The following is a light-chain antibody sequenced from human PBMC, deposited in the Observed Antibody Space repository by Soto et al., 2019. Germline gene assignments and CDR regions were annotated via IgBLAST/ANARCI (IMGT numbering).Light chain of an antibody. CDR3: SSFTSSMTNV. CDR1: SSDVGGYNS. V-gene: IGLV2-14*01. J-gene: IGLJ1*01. CDR2: DVS. Sequence: QSALTQPASVSGSPGQSITISCTGTSSDVGGYNSVSWFQQYPGKAPRLVIYDVSDRPSGVSNRISGSKSGNTASLTISGLQAEDEADYFCSSFTSSMTNVFGSGTKVTVL.